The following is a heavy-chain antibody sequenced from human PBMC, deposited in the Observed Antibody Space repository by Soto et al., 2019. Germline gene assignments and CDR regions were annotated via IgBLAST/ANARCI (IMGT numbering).Heavy chain of an antibody. CDR3: ARHVYYDVLKKNY. D-gene: IGHD3-9*01. J-gene: IGHJ4*02. V-gene: IGHV5-10-1*01. Sequence: PGESLKISCKGSGYSFTSYWISWVRQMPGKGLEWMGRIDPSDSYTNYSPSFQGHVTISADKSISTAYLQWSSLKASDTAIYYCARHVYYDVLKKNYWGQGTLVTVSS. CDR2: IDPSDSYT. CDR1: GYSFTSYW.